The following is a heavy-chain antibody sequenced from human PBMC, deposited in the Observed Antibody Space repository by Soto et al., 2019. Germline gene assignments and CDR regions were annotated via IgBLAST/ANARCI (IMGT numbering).Heavy chain of an antibody. CDR2: ISGSGDSP. CDR3: AKSLDIHYKNWFDP. J-gene: IGHJ5*02. V-gene: IGHV3-23*01. CDR1: GFPFSNYA. D-gene: IGHD4-4*01. Sequence: PGGSLRLSCAASGFPFSNYAISWVRKAPGKGLEWVSIISGSGDSPYYADSAKGRFTISRDNSKNTLYLDMNSLRAEDTAVYYCAKSLDIHYKNWFDPWGQGTLVTVS.